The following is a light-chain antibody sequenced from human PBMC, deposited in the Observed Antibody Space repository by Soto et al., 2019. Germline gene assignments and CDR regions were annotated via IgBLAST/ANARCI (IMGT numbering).Light chain of an antibody. Sequence: EIVLTQSPGTLSLSPGERATLSCRASQSVSSSYLAWYQQKPGQAPRLLIYGASSRATGIPDRFSGSGSGTDFTLTSSRLEPEDFAVYYCQQYGSSPLYTFGQGTKLESK. J-gene: IGKJ2*01. CDR1: QSVSSSY. V-gene: IGKV3-20*01. CDR2: GAS. CDR3: QQYGSSPLYT.